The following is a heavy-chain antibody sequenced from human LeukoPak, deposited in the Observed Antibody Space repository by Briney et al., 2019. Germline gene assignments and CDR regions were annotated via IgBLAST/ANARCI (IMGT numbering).Heavy chain of an antibody. Sequence: SQTLSLTCAIFGDSVSSNSAAWNWIRQSPSRGLEWLGRTHYRSKWYNDYAVSVKSRITINPDTSKNQFSLQLNSVTPEDTAVYYCARTTYDILTGLVYYGIDVWGQGTTVTVSS. V-gene: IGHV6-1*01. D-gene: IGHD3-9*01. CDR2: THYRSKWYN. CDR1: GDSVSSNSAA. J-gene: IGHJ6*02. CDR3: ARTTYDILTGLVYYGIDV.